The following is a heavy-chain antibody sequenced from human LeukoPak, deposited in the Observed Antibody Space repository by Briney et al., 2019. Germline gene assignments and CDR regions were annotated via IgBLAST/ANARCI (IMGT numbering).Heavy chain of an antibody. V-gene: IGHV3-48*02. J-gene: IGHJ4*02. Sequence: HPGGSLRLSCAASGFTFSSYSMNWVRQAPGKGLEWVSYISSSSSTIYYADSVKGRFTISRGNAKNSLYLQMNSLRDEDTAVYYCARDVRWELLRADYFDYWGQGTLVTVSS. D-gene: IGHD1-26*01. CDR1: GFTFSSYS. CDR2: ISSSSSTI. CDR3: ARDVRWELLRADYFDY.